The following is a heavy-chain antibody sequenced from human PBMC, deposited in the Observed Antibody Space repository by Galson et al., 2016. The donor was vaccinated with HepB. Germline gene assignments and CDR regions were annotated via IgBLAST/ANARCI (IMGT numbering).Heavy chain of an antibody. CDR2: ISYPGTSQ. D-gene: IGHD3-16*01. CDR1: GFTFSRYG. CDR3: GKHGGFDY. Sequence: SLRLSCAASGFTFSRYGMHWVRQAPGKGLEWVAVISYPGTSQYYADSVKGRFTISRDNSKNTLYLYMNNLSAGDTAVYYCGKHGGFDYWGQGALVAVSS. V-gene: IGHV3-30*18. J-gene: IGHJ4*02.